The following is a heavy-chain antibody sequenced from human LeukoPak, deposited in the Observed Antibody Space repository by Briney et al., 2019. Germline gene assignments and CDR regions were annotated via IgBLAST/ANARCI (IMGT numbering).Heavy chain of an antibody. D-gene: IGHD4-23*01. Sequence: ASVKVSFKASGYTFTSYFMHWVRQAPGQGLEWMGIINPGGGSTTYAQKFQGRLPMTRDTSTGTFYMELSRLGSEDTAVYYCARAPPTVDVFDPGGEGTLVTVS. V-gene: IGHV1-46*01. CDR3: ARAPPTVDVFDP. J-gene: IGHJ5*02. CDR2: INPGGGST. CDR1: GYTFTSYF.